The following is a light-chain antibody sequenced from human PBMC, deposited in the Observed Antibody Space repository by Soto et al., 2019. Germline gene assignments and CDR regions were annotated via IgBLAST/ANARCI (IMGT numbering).Light chain of an antibody. CDR3: QQVNSFPST. J-gene: IGKJ5*01. Sequence: DIQLTQYPSFLSASVGDRVTITCLASQGISSHLAWYQQKPGKAPKLLIYAASTLQTGVPSRFSGGGSGTDFTLTLSSLQPEDFATYYCQQVNSFPSTFGQGTRLEIK. CDR2: AAS. CDR1: QGISSH. V-gene: IGKV1-9*01.